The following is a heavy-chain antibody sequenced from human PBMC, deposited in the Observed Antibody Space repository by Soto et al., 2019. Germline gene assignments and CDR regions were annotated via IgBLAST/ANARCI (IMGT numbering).Heavy chain of an antibody. J-gene: IGHJ4*02. CDR3: ARVSAGIDFEY. V-gene: IGHV3-21*01. CDR1: GFTFSGYS. CDR2: ISSTSIYI. D-gene: IGHD3-10*01. Sequence: EVQLVESGGGLVKPGGSLRLSCAASGFTFSGYSMNWVRQAPGKGLEWVSSISSTSIYIYYADSVKGRFTISRDNAKNTLCLQMNSLRAEDTALYYCARVSAGIDFEYWGQGTLVTVSS.